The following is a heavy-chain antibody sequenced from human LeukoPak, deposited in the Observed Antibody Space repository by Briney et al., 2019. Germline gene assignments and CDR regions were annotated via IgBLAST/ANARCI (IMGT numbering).Heavy chain of an antibody. CDR3: ARDVRYCSGGSCSS. CDR2: IYNSGGT. V-gene: IGHV3-53*01. J-gene: IGHJ4*02. Sequence: GGSLRLSCAASGFTVRSNYMSWVRQAPGKGLEWVSVIYNSGGTYYADSVKGRFTISRDNSKNTLYLQMNSLRAEDTAVYYCARDVRYCSGGSCSSWGPGTLVTVPS. D-gene: IGHD2-15*01. CDR1: GFTVRSNY.